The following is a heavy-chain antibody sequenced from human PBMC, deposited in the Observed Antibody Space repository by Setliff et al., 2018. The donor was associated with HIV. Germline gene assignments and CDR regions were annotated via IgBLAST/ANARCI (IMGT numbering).Heavy chain of an antibody. CDR2: LYVSGDT. CDR1: DDPISSYY. D-gene: IGHD3-3*01. J-gene: IGHJ4*02. CDR3: ARVPFTTGFDY. Sequence: PSETLSLTCYVTDDPISSYYWSWVRQPAGKGLEWIGRLYVSGDTNYNPSLKSRVTMSLDTSKEHFSLKLKSVTAADTAVFYCARVPFTTGFDYWGQGILVTVSS. V-gene: IGHV4-4*07.